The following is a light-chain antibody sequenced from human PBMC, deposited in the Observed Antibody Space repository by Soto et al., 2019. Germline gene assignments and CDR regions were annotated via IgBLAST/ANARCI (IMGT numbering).Light chain of an antibody. Sequence: QSVLTQPPSASGTPGQRVTISCSGRSSNIGSNSVNWYQQLPDTSPKLLIYSNDLRPSGVPDRFSGSKSGTSASLAIGGLQSEDEADYYGAVWDDSLKAAVFGGGTQLTVL. CDR3: AVWDDSLKAAV. V-gene: IGLV1-44*01. J-gene: IGLJ7*01. CDR2: SND. CDR1: SSNIGSNS.